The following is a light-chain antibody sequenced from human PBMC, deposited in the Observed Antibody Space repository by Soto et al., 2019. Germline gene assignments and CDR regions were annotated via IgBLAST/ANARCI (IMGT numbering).Light chain of an antibody. CDR3: QQYNSYPWT. Sequence: DTQMTQSPSTLSASVGDRVTITCRASQSINNWLAWYQQKPGKAPKLLIYDASSLESGVPSRFSGSGSGTEFTLTISSLQPDDFATYYCQQYNSYPWTVGQGTKVEIK. CDR2: DAS. V-gene: IGKV1-5*01. CDR1: QSINNW. J-gene: IGKJ1*01.